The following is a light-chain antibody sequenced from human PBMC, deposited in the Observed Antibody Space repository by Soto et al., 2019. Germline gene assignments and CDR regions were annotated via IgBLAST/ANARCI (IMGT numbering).Light chain of an antibody. J-gene: IGKJ1*01. Sequence: IQLTQSPSSLSASVGDRVTITCRASQGVRSYLAWYQQRPGKAPKLLIFGASTLQSGVPSRFSGGGSGTDFTPTITSLQPEDFATYYCHQVYTYPRTFGQGTKV. CDR2: GAS. CDR1: QGVRSY. CDR3: HQVYTYPRT. V-gene: IGKV1-9*01.